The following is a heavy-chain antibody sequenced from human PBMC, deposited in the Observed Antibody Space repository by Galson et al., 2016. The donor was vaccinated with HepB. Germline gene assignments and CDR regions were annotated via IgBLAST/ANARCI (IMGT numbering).Heavy chain of an antibody. Sequence: SLRLSCAASGFTFSSYWMHWVRQAPGRGLVWVSRINNDGSNRRYADSAKGRFTISRDNAKNTLYLQMIRLRAEDTAVYYCVRGRDCTTTSCYDRPLDYWGQGALVTVSS. CDR2: INNDGSNR. J-gene: IGHJ4*02. CDR1: GFTFSSYW. D-gene: IGHD2-2*01. V-gene: IGHV3-74*01. CDR3: VRGRDCTTTSCYDRPLDY.